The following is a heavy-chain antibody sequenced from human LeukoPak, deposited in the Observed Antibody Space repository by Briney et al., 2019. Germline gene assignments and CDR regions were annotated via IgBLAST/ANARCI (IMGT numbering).Heavy chain of an antibody. J-gene: IGHJ4*02. CDR3: ARSPGWLQLLLDD. CDR1: GGSISSYY. Sequence: PSETLSLTCTVSGGSISSYYWSWIRQPPGKGLEWIVYIYYSGSTNYNPSLKSRVTISVDTSKNQFSLKLSSATAADTAVYYCARSPGWLQLLLDDCGQATLVTVSS. V-gene: IGHV4-59*01. D-gene: IGHD5-24*01. CDR2: IYYSGST.